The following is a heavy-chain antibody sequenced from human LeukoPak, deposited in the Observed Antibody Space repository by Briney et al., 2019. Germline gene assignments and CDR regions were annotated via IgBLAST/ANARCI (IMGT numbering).Heavy chain of an antibody. Sequence: GASVKVSCKASGYTFTSYGISWARQAPGQGLEWMGWISAYNGNTNYAQKLQGRVTMTTDTSTSTAYMELRSLRSDDTAVYYCARDLGYYYGSGSYSEFDYWGQGTLVTVSS. D-gene: IGHD3-10*01. J-gene: IGHJ4*02. CDR3: ARDLGYYYGSGSYSEFDY. CDR1: GYTFTSYG. CDR2: ISAYNGNT. V-gene: IGHV1-18*04.